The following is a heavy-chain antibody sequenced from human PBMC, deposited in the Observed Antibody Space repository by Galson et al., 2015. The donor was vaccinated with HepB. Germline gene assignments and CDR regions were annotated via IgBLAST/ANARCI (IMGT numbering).Heavy chain of an antibody. CDR1: GDTYSTNG. Sequence: SVKVSCKASGDTYSTNGINWVRPAPGQGLEWLGGIIPIFGSSNYAQKFQGRVVITADESMTTTYMELSSLRSDDTAVYYCARQPDTSGDYYFDHWGQGTLVTVSA. D-gene: IGHD1-14*01. CDR2: IIPIFGSS. J-gene: IGHJ4*02. V-gene: IGHV1-69*13. CDR3: ARQPDTSGDYYFDH.